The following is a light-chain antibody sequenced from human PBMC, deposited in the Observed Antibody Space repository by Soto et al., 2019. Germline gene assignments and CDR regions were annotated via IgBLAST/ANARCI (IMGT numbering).Light chain of an antibody. Sequence: IQMTQSPSSLSASVGDRVTITCQASQDIQNYLNWDQHKPGKAPKLLIYDASNLETRVPSRVSGSRSGADFTFTISSLQPEGIATYYCQQYDNLYSFGQGTKLEIK. CDR3: QQYDNLYS. CDR1: QDIQNY. V-gene: IGKV1-33*01. J-gene: IGKJ2*01. CDR2: DAS.